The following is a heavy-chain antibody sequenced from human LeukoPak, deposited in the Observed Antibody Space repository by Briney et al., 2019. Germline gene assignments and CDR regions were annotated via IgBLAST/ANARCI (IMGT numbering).Heavy chain of an antibody. Sequence: GGSLRLSCAASGFTFSSYWMHWVRQAPGKGLVWVSRINSDGTITTYADSVKGRFTISSDTAKNTLYLQMNSLRPEDTAVYYCARVAGGTTFDYWGQGALVTVSS. D-gene: IGHD6-13*01. V-gene: IGHV3-74*01. CDR2: INSDGTIT. CDR1: GFTFSSYW. J-gene: IGHJ4*02. CDR3: ARVAGGTTFDY.